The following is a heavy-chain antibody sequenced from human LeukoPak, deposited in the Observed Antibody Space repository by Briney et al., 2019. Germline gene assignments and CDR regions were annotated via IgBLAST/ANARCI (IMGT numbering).Heavy chain of an antibody. Sequence: SQTLSLTCTVSGGSISSGSYYWSWIRQPAGKGLEWIGRIYTSGSTNYNPSLKSRVTISVDTSKNQFSLKLSSVTAADTAVYYCARVWDSSSQKVIDYWGQGTLVTVSS. CDR1: GGSISSGSYY. V-gene: IGHV4-61*02. D-gene: IGHD6-13*01. CDR3: ARVWDSSSQKVIDY. CDR2: IYTSGST. J-gene: IGHJ4*02.